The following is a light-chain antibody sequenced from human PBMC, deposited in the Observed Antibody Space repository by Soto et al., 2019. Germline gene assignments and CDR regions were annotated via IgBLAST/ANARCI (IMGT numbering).Light chain of an antibody. J-gene: IGLJ2*01. CDR3: SSYTSASTS. CDR2: EVS. CDR1: SSDVGIYNY. Sequence: QSVLTQPASVSGSPGQSIAISCTGSSSDVGIYNYVSWYQQHPGKVPKLIIYEVSNRPSGVSNRFSGSKSGNTASLTISGLQAEDEADYYCSSYTSASTSFGGGTKLTVL. V-gene: IGLV2-14*01.